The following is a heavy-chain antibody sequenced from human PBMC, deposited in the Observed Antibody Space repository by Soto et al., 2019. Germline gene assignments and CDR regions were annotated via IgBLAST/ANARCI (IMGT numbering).Heavy chain of an antibody. CDR1: GFTFSSYA. D-gene: IGHD3-10*01. CDR3: AKDRGRDYYGSGSFDYFDY. V-gene: IGHV3-23*01. CDR2: ISGSGGST. J-gene: IGHJ4*02. Sequence: EVQLLESGGGLVQPGGSLRLSCAASGFTFSSYAMSWVRQAPGKGLEWVSAISGSGGSTYYADSVKGRFTISRDNSKNTLYLQMNSLRAEHTAVYYCAKDRGRDYYGSGSFDYFDYWGQGTLVTVSS.